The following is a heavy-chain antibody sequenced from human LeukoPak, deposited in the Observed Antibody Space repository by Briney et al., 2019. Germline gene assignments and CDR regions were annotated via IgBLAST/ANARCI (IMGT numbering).Heavy chain of an antibody. CDR3: ARANRITMIS. Sequence: GGSLILSCAASGFTVSSNYMSWVRQAPGKGLEWVSVIYSGGSTYYADSVKGRFTISRDNSKNTLYLQMNSLRAEDTAVYYCARANRITMISWGQGTLVTVSS. CDR1: GFTVSSNY. D-gene: IGHD3-22*01. CDR2: IYSGGST. V-gene: IGHV3-53*01. J-gene: IGHJ4*02.